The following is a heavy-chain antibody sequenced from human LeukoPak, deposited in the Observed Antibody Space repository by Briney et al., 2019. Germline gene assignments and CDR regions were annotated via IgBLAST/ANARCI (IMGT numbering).Heavy chain of an antibody. V-gene: IGHV3-9*01. CDR3: AKDPDYYYDSSGYYFDY. D-gene: IGHD3-22*01. J-gene: IGHJ4*02. CDR1: GFTFDVYA. Sequence: GRSLRLSCAASGFTFDVYAMHWVRQAPGKGLEWVSGISWNSGSIGYADSVKGRFTISRDNAKNSLYLQMNSLRAEDTALYYCAKDPDYYYDSSGYYFDYWGQGTLVTVSS. CDR2: ISWNSGSI.